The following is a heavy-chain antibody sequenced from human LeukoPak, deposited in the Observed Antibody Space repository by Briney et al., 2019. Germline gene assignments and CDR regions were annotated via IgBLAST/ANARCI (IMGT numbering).Heavy chain of an antibody. D-gene: IGHD3-22*01. Sequence: SGRSLRLSCAASGFTFSHYAMHWVRQAPGKGLEWVAVISFDGTNKFYADSVKGRFTISRDNSKNALYLQMNSLRAGDTAVYYCAKGGYYERPWYFDYWGQGTLVTVSS. CDR2: ISFDGTNK. CDR1: GFTFSHYA. V-gene: IGHV3-30*18. CDR3: AKGGYYERPWYFDY. J-gene: IGHJ4*02.